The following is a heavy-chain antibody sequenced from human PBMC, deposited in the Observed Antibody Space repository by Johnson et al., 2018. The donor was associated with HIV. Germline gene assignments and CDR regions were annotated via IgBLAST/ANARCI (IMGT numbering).Heavy chain of an antibody. V-gene: IGHV3-7*04. D-gene: IGHD3-9*01. CDR2: IKQDGSEK. Sequence: VQLVESGGGLIQPGGSLRLSCAASGFTFSDYYMSWIRQAPGKGLEWVANIKQDGSEKYYVDSVKGRFTISRDNAKNSLYLQMNSLRAECTAVDSCARGSVFDPGLDAFDICGRGTMVTVSS. J-gene: IGHJ3*02. CDR1: GFTFSDYY. CDR3: ARGSVFDPGLDAFDI.